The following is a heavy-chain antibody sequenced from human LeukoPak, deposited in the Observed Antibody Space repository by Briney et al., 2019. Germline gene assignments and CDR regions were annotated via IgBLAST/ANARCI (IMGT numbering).Heavy chain of an antibody. CDR3: AKDRHPDGVLPLDY. J-gene: IGHJ4*02. CDR2: SIGSGGSA. Sequence: GGSLRLSCVASGFTFSTYTMNWIGQAPGKGLEWVSGSIGSGGSAFYADSVKGRFSISRDTSKNTLFLHMNNLRAGDTAVYYCAKDRHPDGVLPLDYWGQGTLVTVSS. V-gene: IGHV3-23*01. D-gene: IGHD2-8*02. CDR1: GFTFSTYT.